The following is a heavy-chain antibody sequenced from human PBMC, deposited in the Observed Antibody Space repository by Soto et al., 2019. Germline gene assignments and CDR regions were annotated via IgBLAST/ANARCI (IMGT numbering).Heavy chain of an antibody. Sequence: QVTLKASGPVLVKHTETLTLTCTVSGFSLSNARMGVSWIRQPPGKALEWLAHIFSNDEKSYSTSLKSRLTVSKDTSKSQVVLTMTNMDPVDTATYYCARKIMITFGGVTGFDPWGQGTMVTVSS. V-gene: IGHV2-26*01. CDR2: IFSNDEK. CDR1: GFSLSNARMG. D-gene: IGHD3-16*01. J-gene: IGHJ5*02. CDR3: ARKIMITFGGVTGFDP.